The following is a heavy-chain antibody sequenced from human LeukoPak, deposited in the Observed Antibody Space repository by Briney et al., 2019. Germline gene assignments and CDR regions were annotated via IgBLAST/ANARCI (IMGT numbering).Heavy chain of an antibody. Sequence: GGSLRLSCAASRFTFSSYAMHWVRQAPGKGLEWVAVISYDGSNKYSVKGRFTISRDNSKNTLYLQMNSLRAEDTAVYYCARAAAIGPPDAFDIWGQGTMVTVSS. V-gene: IGHV3-30*04. D-gene: IGHD5-18*01. CDR1: RFTFSSYA. CDR2: ISYDGSNK. J-gene: IGHJ3*02. CDR3: ARAAAIGPPDAFDI.